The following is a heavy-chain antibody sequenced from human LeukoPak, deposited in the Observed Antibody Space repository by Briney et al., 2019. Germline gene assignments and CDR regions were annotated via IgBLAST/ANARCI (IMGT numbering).Heavy chain of an antibody. CDR3: AKDPNYYDSSGSFDY. Sequence: PGGSLRLSCAASGFTFDDYAMHWVRQAPGKGLEWVSGISWNSGSIGYADSVKGRFTISRDNAKNSLHLQMNSLRAEDTAVYYCAKDPNYYDSSGSFDYWGQGTLVTVSS. V-gene: IGHV3-9*01. CDR1: GFTFDDYA. CDR2: ISWNSGSI. D-gene: IGHD3-22*01. J-gene: IGHJ4*02.